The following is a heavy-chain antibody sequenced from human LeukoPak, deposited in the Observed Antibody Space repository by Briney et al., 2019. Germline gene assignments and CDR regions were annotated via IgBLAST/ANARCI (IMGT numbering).Heavy chain of an antibody. Sequence: NSSETLSLTCAVYGGSFSGYYWSWIRQPPGKGLEWIGEINHSGSTNYNPSLKSRVTISVDTSKNQFSLKLSSVTAADTAVYYCARWGWFGGRGYFDYWGQGTLVTVSS. V-gene: IGHV4-34*01. CDR1: GGSFSGYY. CDR3: ARWGWFGGRGYFDY. D-gene: IGHD3-10*01. J-gene: IGHJ4*02. CDR2: INHSGST.